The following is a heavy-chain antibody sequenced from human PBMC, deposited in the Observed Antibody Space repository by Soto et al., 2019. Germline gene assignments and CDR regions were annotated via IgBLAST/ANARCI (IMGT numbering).Heavy chain of an antibody. J-gene: IGHJ4*02. V-gene: IGHV3-9*01. CDR3: VKDIHEQWLVSHFEY. Sequence: EVQLVESGGGLVQPGRSLRLSCVASGFTFDSYVMHWVRQAPGKGLEWVSGISWNSGSIGYEDSVKGRFTISRDNAQNSLYLEMNSLRVEDTAFYYCVKDIHEQWLVSHFEYWGQGALVPVSS. CDR1: GFTFDSYV. D-gene: IGHD6-19*01. CDR2: ISWNSGSI.